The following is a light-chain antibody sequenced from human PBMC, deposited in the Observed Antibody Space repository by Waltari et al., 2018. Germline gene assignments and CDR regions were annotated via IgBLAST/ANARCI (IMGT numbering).Light chain of an antibody. CDR2: HAS. CDR3: QSHERLPAT. CDR1: QSIGPY. V-gene: IGKV3-20*01. Sequence: EIVLTQSSGTLSLSPGDRATLSCRARQSIGPYLACYQHKPGQAPRLLMYHASSRATGIPDRFSGRRFGTDFRLTISSLEPEDFAVYYSQSHERLPATFCQGTSVEIK. J-gene: IGKJ1*01.